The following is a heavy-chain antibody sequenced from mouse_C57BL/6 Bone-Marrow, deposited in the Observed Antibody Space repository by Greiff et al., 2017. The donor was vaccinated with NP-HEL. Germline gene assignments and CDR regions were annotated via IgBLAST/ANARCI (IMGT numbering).Heavy chain of an antibody. V-gene: IGHV1-59*01. Sequence: QVQLQQPGAELVRPGTSVKLSCKASGYTFTSYWMHWVKQRPGQGLEWIGVIDPSDSYTTYNQKFKGKATLTVDTSSSTAYMQLSSLTAEDSAVYYGARGGWYHWYFDVWGTGTTVTVSS. CDR2: IDPSDSYT. D-gene: IGHD2-1*01. J-gene: IGHJ1*03. CDR1: GYTFTSYW. CDR3: ARGGWYHWYFDV.